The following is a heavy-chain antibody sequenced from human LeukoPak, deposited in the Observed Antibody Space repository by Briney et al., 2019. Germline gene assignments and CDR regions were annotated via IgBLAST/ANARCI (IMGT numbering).Heavy chain of an antibody. Sequence: GGSLRLSCFGSGSTFSNYWMTWLRQAPGEGLEWVANIKEDGSVIYYADSVRGRFTIPRDNAKNSLYLQMASLRAEDTAVYYCATYTNWVAGDVWGQGTTVSVSS. CDR1: GSTFSNYW. CDR3: ATYTNWVAGDV. CDR2: IKEDGSVI. V-gene: IGHV3-7*01. J-gene: IGHJ6*02. D-gene: IGHD7-27*01.